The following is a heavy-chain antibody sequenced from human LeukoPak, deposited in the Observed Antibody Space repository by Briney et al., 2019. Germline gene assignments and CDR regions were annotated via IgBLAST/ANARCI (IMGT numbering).Heavy chain of an antibody. CDR3: AKRDDSGGNLVDL. Sequence: SETLSLTCTVSGGSIRSGSHYWAWIRQPPGKGLEGFGSIYYSGSTYYNPSLENRVTISIDTSKNHFSLKLSSLSAADTSVYYCAKRDDSGGNLVDLWGQGTLVTVS. D-gene: IGHD3-22*01. CDR1: GGSIRSGSHY. V-gene: IGHV4-39*02. J-gene: IGHJ4*02. CDR2: IYYSGST.